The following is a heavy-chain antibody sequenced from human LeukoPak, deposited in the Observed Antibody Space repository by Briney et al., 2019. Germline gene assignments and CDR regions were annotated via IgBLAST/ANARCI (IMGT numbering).Heavy chain of an antibody. D-gene: IGHD3-22*01. Sequence: SVKVSCKASGGTFSSYAISWVRQAPGQGLEWMGRIIPIFGTANYAQKFQGRVTITTDESTSTAYMELSSLRSGDTAVYYCARDDYYDSSGYIYWGQGTLVTVSS. V-gene: IGHV1-69*05. CDR2: IIPIFGTA. CDR1: GGTFSSYA. J-gene: IGHJ4*02. CDR3: ARDDYYDSSGYIY.